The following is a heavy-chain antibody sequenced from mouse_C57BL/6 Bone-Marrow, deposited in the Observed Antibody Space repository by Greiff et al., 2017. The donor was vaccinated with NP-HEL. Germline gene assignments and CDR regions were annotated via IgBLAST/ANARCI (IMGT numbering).Heavy chain of an antibody. V-gene: IGHV1-69*01. CDR1: GYTFTSYW. Sequence: VQLQQPGAELVMPGASVKLSCKASGYTFTSYWMHWVKQRPGQGLEWIGEIDPSDSYTTYNQKFKGKSTLTVDKSSSTAYMQLSSLTSEDSAVYFCASISWAYWGQGTLVTVSA. J-gene: IGHJ3*01. CDR3: ASISWAY. CDR2: IDPSDSYT.